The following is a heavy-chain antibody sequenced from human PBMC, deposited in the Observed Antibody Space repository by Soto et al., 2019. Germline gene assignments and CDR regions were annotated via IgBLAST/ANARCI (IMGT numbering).Heavy chain of an antibody. CDR3: ASFWYGGYVAARADHNWFDP. CDR1: GGTFSSYA. J-gene: IGHJ5*02. D-gene: IGHD5-12*01. CDR2: IIPIFGTA. V-gene: IGHV1-69*06. Sequence: QVQLVQSGAEVKKPGSSVKVSCKASGGTFSSYAISWVRQAPGQGLEWMGGIIPIFGTANYAQKFQGRVTITADKSTSTAYMELSSLRSEDRAVYYGASFWYGGYVAARADHNWFDPWGQGTLVTVSS.